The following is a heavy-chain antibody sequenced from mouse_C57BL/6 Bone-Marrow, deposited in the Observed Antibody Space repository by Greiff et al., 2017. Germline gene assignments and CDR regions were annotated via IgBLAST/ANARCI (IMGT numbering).Heavy chain of an antibody. Sequence: EVKLQESGAELVKPGASVKLSCTASGFNIKDYYMHWVKQRTEQGLEWIGRIDPEDGDTKYAPKFQGKATITAATSSNTAYLQLRILTSEDTAVYYCASPYCNGSSYYAMYYWGQGTSVTVSS. D-gene: IGHD1-1*01. CDR1: GFNIKDYY. J-gene: IGHJ4*01. CDR3: ASPYCNGSSYYAMYY. CDR2: IDPEDGDT. V-gene: IGHV14-2*01.